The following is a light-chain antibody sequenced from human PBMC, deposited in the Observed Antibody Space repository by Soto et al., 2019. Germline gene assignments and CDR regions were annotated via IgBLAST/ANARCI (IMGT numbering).Light chain of an antibody. CDR3: QQYGSSPQT. CDR1: QSVSSSY. V-gene: IGKV3-20*01. CDR2: GAS. J-gene: IGKJ1*01. Sequence: EIVLTPSPGTLSLSPGERATLSCRASQSVSSSYLAWYQQKPGQAPRLLIYGASSRATGIPDRFSGSGSGTDFTLTISSLEPEDFAVYYCQQYGSSPQTFGQGTKGDIK.